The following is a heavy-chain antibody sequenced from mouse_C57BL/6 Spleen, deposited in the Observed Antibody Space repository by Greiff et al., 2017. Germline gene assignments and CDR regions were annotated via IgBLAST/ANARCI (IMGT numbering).Heavy chain of an antibody. CDR3: VREGVYGNYWYFDV. D-gene: IGHD2-1*01. CDR2: IRSKSSNYAT. CDR1: GFTFNTYA. Sequence: EVQVVESGGGLVQPKGSLKLSCAASGFTFNTYAMHWVRQAPGKGLEWVARIRSKSSNYATYYADSVKDRFTISRDDSQSMLYLQMNNLKTEDTAMYYCVREGVYGNYWYFDVWGTGTTVTVSS. J-gene: IGHJ1*03. V-gene: IGHV10-3*01.